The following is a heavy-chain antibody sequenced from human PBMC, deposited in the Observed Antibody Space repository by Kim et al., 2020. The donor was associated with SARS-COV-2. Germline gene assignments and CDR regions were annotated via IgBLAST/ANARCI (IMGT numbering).Heavy chain of an antibody. CDR1: GFTFSSYA. CDR3: AKGGGLGITMVRGVRNPFDY. CDR2: ISGSGGST. V-gene: IGHV3-23*01. J-gene: IGHJ4*02. Sequence: GGSLRLSCAASGFTFSSYAMSWVRQAPGKGLEWVSAISGSGGSTYYADSVKGRFTISRDNSKNTLYLQMNSLRAEDTAVYYCAKGGGLGITMVRGVRNPFDYWGQGTLVTVSS. D-gene: IGHD3-10*01.